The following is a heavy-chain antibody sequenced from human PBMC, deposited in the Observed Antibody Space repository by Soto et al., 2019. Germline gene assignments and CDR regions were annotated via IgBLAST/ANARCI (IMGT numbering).Heavy chain of an antibody. CDR3: ARRQWLANYGMDV. CDR2: IYPGDSDT. V-gene: IGHV5-51*01. CDR1: GYSFTSYW. D-gene: IGHD6-19*01. J-gene: IGHJ6*02. Sequence: GESLKISCKGSGYSFTSYWIGWVRQVPGKGLEWMGIIYPGDSDTRYSPSFQGQVTISADKSISTAYLQWSSLKASDTAMYYCARRQWLANYGMDVWGQGTTVTVSS.